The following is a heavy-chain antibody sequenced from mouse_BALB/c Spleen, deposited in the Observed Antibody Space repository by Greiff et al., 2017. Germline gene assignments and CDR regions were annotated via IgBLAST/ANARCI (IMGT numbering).Heavy chain of an antibody. Sequence: VQLQQSGPSLVKPSQTLSLTCPVTGDSITSGYWNWIRKFPGNKLEYMGYISYSGSTYYNPSLKSRISITRDTSKNQYYLQLNSVTTEDTATYYCARGGNPPTPFDYWGQGTTLTVSS. D-gene: IGHD1-1*02. CDR2: ISYSGST. CDR3: ARGGNPPTPFDY. J-gene: IGHJ2*01. CDR1: GDSITSGY. V-gene: IGHV3-8*02.